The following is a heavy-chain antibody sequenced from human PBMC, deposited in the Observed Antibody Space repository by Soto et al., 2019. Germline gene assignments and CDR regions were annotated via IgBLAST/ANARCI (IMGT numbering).Heavy chain of an antibody. CDR1: GFTFSSYW. J-gene: IGHJ4*02. CDR3: ARERYYYGSGRFYWDY. Sequence: EVQLVESGGGLVQPGGSLRLSCAASGFTFSSYWMSWVRQAPGKGLEWVANIKQDGSEKYYVDSVKGRFTISRDNAKNSLYLQMNSLRAEDTAVYYCARERYYYGSGRFYWDYWGQGTLVTVSS. V-gene: IGHV3-7*03. CDR2: IKQDGSEK. D-gene: IGHD3-10*01.